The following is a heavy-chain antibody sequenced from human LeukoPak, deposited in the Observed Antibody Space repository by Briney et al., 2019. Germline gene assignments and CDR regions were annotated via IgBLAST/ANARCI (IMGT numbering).Heavy chain of an antibody. D-gene: IGHD5-12*01. CDR2: IYHSGST. CDR1: GGSISSSNW. V-gene: IGHV4-4*02. J-gene: IGHJ6*03. CDR3: AREGGSAGYYYYMDV. Sequence: SETLSLTCAVSGGSISSSNWWSWVRQPPGKGLEWIGEIYHSGSTNYNPSLKSRVTISVDKSKNQFSLKLSSVTAADTAVYYCAREGGSAGYYYYMDVWGKGTTVTVSS.